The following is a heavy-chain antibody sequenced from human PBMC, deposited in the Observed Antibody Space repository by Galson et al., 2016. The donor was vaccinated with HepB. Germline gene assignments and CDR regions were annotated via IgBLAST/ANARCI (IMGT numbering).Heavy chain of an antibody. Sequence: SLRLSCAPFGFTFSSFSMHWVRQAPGKGLEWLSYISSSGDAVYYADSVRGRFTISRDNAKNSLFLQMNSLRVEDTAVYYCARDLGVHAANYWGQGTLVSVSS. J-gene: IGHJ4*02. CDR1: GFTFSSFS. CDR2: ISSSGDAV. D-gene: IGHD3-16*01. V-gene: IGHV3-48*01. CDR3: ARDLGVHAANY.